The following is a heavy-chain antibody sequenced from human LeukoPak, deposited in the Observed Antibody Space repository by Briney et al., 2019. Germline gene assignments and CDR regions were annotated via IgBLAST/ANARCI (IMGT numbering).Heavy chain of an antibody. V-gene: IGHV3-23*01. Sequence: PGGSLRLSCAASGFTFRSHDMSWVRQAPGKGLEWVSGISASGGSIFYADSVKGRFTISRDNSENTLYLQMNGLRVEDTAVYYCAKDVSSSWYLPGYWGQGTLVTVSS. J-gene: IGHJ4*02. CDR3: AKDVSSSWYLPGY. D-gene: IGHD6-13*01. CDR2: ISASGGSI. CDR1: GFTFRSHD.